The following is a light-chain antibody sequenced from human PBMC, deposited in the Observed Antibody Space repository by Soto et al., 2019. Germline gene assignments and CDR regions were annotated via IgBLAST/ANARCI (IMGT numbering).Light chain of an antibody. CDR3: QEYKSYST. CDR1: QSISSW. CDR2: KAS. Sequence: DIQMTQSPSTLSASVGERVTITYRAGQSISSWLAWYQQKPGKAPKLLIYKASSLESGVPSRFSGSGSGTEFTLTISSLQPDDFATYYGQEYKSYSTFGQGTKLEIK. J-gene: IGKJ2*01. V-gene: IGKV1-5*03.